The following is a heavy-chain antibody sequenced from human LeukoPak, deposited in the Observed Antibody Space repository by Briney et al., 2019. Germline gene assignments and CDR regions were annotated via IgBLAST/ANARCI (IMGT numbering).Heavy chain of an antibody. CDR3: ARAVGYGAGSYGFDF. CDR2: IIRDGTGT. J-gene: IGHJ3*01. V-gene: IGHV3-74*01. Sequence: VGSLRLSCAASGSTLSSKVMHWVRQAPGTGLVWVSRIIRDGTGTDYADSVKGRFTISRDIATSTLYLQMNSLRAEDTAVYYCARAVGYGAGSYGFDFWGQGTTVTVSS. D-gene: IGHD3-10*01. CDR1: GSTLSSKV.